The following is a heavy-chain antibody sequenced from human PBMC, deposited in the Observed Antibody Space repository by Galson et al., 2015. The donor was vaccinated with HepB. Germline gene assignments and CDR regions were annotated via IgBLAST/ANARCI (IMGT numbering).Heavy chain of an antibody. Sequence: SLRLSCAASGFTFSSYAMSWVRQAPGKGLEWVSAISGSGGSTYYADSVKGRFTISRDNSKNTLYLQMNSLRAEDTAVYYCAKAQDILTGYLYYYYYYGMDVWGQGTTVTVSS. CDR3: AKAQDILTGYLYYYYYYGMDV. V-gene: IGHV3-23*01. D-gene: IGHD3-9*01. CDR2: ISGSGGST. CDR1: GFTFSSYA. J-gene: IGHJ6*02.